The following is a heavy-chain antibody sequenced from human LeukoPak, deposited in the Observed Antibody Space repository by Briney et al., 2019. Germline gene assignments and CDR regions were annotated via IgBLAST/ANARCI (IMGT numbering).Heavy chain of an antibody. J-gene: IGHJ3*02. CDR3: AREGAANDAFDI. Sequence: SETLSLTCTVSGGSISSYYWSWIRQPPGKGLEWIGYIYYSGSTNYNPSLKSRVTISVDTSKNQFSLKLSSVTAADTAVYYCAREGAANDAFDIWGQGTMVAVSS. CDR2: IYYSGST. V-gene: IGHV4-59*01. D-gene: IGHD3-16*01. CDR1: GGSISSYY.